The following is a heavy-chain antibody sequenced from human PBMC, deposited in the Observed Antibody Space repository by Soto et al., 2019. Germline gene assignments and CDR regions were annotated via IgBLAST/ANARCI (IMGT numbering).Heavy chain of an antibody. CDR1: GFTFSDYY. Sequence: QVQLVESGGGLVKPGGSLRLSCAASGFTFSDYYMSWIRQAPGKGLAWVSYISSSGSTIYYADSVKGRFTISRDNAKNSLYLQMNSLRAEDTAVYYCARDSEARYCSGGSCYYWYFDLWGRGTLVTVSS. D-gene: IGHD2-15*01. CDR2: ISSSGSTI. J-gene: IGHJ2*01. V-gene: IGHV3-11*01. CDR3: ARDSEARYCSGGSCYYWYFDL.